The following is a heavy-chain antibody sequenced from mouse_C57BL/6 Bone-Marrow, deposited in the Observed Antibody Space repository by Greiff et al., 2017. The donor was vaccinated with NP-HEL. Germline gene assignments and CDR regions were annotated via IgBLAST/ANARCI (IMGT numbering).Heavy chain of an antibody. CDR3: AREDYYGRRGYYAMDY. V-gene: IGHV3-6*01. CDR2: ISYDGSN. Sequence: EVKLVESGPGLVKPSQSLSLTCSVTGYSITSGYYWNWIRQFPGNKLEWMGYISYDGSNNYNPSLKNRISITRDTSKNQFFLKLNSVTTEDTATYYCAREDYYGRRGYYAMDYWGQGTSVTVSS. D-gene: IGHD1-1*01. CDR1: GYSITSGYY. J-gene: IGHJ4*01.